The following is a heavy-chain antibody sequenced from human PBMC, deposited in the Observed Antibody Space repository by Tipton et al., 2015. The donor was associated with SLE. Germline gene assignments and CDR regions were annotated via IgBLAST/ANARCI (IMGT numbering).Heavy chain of an antibody. J-gene: IGHJ4*02. CDR2: IYYSGST. Sequence: TLSLTCTVSYGSITTSNSYWGWIRQPPGKGLEWIGSIYYSGSTYYNPSLKSRVTISVDTSKNQFSLKLSSVTAADTAVYYCASPDSSGYYFDYWGQGTLVTVSS. CDR1: YGSITTSNSY. D-gene: IGHD3-22*01. CDR3: ASPDSSGYYFDY. V-gene: IGHV4-39*01.